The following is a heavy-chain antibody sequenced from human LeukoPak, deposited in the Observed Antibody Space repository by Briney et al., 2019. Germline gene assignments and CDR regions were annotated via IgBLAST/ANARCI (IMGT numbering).Heavy chain of an antibody. CDR3: ARDHAPHPSHCGGDCYYPNWFDP. J-gene: IGHJ5*02. D-gene: IGHD2-21*02. Sequence: GASVKVSCKASGYTFTSYYMHWVRQAPGQGLEWMGIINPSGGSTSYAQKFQGRVTMTRDTSTSTVYMELSSLRSEDTAVYCCARDHAPHPSHCGGDCYYPNWFDPWGQGTLVTVSS. CDR2: INPSGGST. V-gene: IGHV1-46*01. CDR1: GYTFTSYY.